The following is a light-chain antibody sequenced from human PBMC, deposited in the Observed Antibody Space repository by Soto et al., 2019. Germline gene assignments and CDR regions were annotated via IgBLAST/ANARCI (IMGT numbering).Light chain of an antibody. CDR2: RNN. Sequence: QSVLTQPPSASGTPGQRVTISCSGSSSNIGSNYVYWYQQLPGTAPKLLIYRNNQRPSGVPDRCSGSKSGTSASLAISGLRYEDEAAYYCAAWDASLSVVVFGGGTKLTVL. J-gene: IGLJ2*01. CDR1: SSNIGSNY. CDR3: AAWDASLSVVV. V-gene: IGLV1-47*01.